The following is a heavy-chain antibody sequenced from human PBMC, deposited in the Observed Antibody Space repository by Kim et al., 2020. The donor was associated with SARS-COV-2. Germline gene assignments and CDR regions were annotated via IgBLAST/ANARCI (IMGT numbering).Heavy chain of an antibody. Sequence: ETLSLTCAVYGGSFSGYYWSWIRQPPGKGLEWIGEINHSGSTNYNPSLKSRVTISVDTSKNQFSLKLSSVTAADTAVYYCARGGLFRPRYFDLWGRGTLVTVSS. V-gene: IGHV4-34*01. J-gene: IGHJ2*01. D-gene: IGHD3-22*01. CDR1: GGSFSGYY. CDR2: INHSGST. CDR3: ARGGLFRPRYFDL.